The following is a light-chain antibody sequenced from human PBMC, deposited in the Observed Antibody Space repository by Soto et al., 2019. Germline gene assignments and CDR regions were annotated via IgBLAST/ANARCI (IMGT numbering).Light chain of an antibody. V-gene: IGLV2-14*01. J-gene: IGLJ1*01. CDR1: SSGISDYNY. Sequence: QSVLAQPASVSGSPGQSITISCTGTSSGISDYNYVSWYQQLPGNAPKLIMYEVSNRPSGISNRFSGSKSGNTASLTIYGLQAEDEVDYYCSSRSVDLFGNGTKVTV. CDR2: EVS. CDR3: SSRSVDL.